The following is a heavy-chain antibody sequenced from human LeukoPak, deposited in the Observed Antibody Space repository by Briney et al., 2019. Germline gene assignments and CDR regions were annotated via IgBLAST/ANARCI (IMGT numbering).Heavy chain of an antibody. J-gene: IGHJ4*02. D-gene: IGHD2-15*01. V-gene: IGHV3-7*01. CDR1: EFTFSNYW. Sequence: GGSLRLSCAASEFTFSNYWMTWVRQAPGKGLEWVANIKQDGTEKYYVDSVKGRFTISRDNAENSLYLQMNSLRAEDTAVYYCTRDTGCPGGTCYSFYDYWGQGTLVTVSS. CDR3: TRDTGCPGGTCYSFYDY. CDR2: IKQDGTEK.